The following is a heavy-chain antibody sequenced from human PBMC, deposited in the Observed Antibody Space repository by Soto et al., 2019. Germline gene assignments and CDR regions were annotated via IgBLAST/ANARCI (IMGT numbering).Heavy chain of an antibody. CDR3: GEGAYGGNGPI. J-gene: IGHJ6*02. CDR1: GFTFSSYA. CDR2: ISGSGGST. V-gene: IGHV3-23*01. Sequence: EVQLLESGGGLVQPGGSLRLSCAASGFTFSSYAMSWVRQAPGKGLEWVSGISGSGGSTYYADSVKGRFTISRDNSKNTLYLQMNSLRAEDTAVYYCGEGAYGGNGPIWGQGTTVTVSS. D-gene: IGHD4-17*01.